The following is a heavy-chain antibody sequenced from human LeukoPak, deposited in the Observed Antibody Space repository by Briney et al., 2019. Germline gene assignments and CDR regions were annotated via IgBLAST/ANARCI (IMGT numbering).Heavy chain of an antibody. V-gene: IGHV4-34*01. Sequence: SETLSLTCAVYGGSFSGYYWSWIRQPPGKGLEWIGEINHSGSTNYNPSLKSRVTISVDTSKDQFSLKLSSVTAADTAVYYCARAKDTIFGVDHAFDIWGQGTMVTVSS. J-gene: IGHJ3*02. D-gene: IGHD3-3*01. CDR3: ARAKDTIFGVDHAFDI. CDR2: INHSGST. CDR1: GGSFSGYY.